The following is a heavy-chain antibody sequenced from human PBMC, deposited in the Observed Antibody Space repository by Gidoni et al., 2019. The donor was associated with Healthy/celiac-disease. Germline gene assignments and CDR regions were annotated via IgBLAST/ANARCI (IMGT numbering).Heavy chain of an antibody. CDR2: IYYSGST. V-gene: IGHV4-31*02. CDR1: SISSGGYY. Sequence: SISSGGYYWSWIRQHPGKGLEWIGYIYYSGSTYYNPSLKSRVTISVDTSKNQFSLELSSVTAADTAVYYCASFYGSDNYYFDYWGQGTLVTVSS. D-gene: IGHD3-10*01. CDR3: ASFYGSDNYYFDY. J-gene: IGHJ4*02.